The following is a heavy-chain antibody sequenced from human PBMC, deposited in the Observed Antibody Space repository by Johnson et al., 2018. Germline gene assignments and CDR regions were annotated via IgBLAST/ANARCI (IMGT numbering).Heavy chain of an antibody. D-gene: IGHD3-3*02. J-gene: IGHJ6*03. V-gene: IGHV3-30*18. CDR3: AKVSHLYYYYYYMDV. CDR1: GFTFSSYG. CDR2: ISDDGSNK. Sequence: QVQLGESGGGVVQPGRSLRLSCAASGFTFSSYGMHWVRQAPGKGLEWVAVISDDGSNKYYADSVKGRFPISRDNSKNTLYLQMKSLRAEDTAVYYCAKVSHLYYYYYYMDVWGKGTTVTVSS.